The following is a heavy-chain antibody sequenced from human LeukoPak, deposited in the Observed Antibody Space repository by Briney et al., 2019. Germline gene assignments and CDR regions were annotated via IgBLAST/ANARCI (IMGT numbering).Heavy chain of an antibody. CDR3: ARRRGVSTVTTANWFDP. CDR2: IYYSGST. V-gene: IGHV4-39*07. CDR1: GGSISSSSYY. J-gene: IGHJ5*02. D-gene: IGHD4-17*01. Sequence: PSETLSLTCTVSGGSISSSSYYWGWIRQPPGKGLEWIGSIYYSGSTYYNPSLKSRVTISVDTSKNQFSLKLSSVTAADTAVYYCARRRGVSTVTTANWFDPWGQGTLVTVSS.